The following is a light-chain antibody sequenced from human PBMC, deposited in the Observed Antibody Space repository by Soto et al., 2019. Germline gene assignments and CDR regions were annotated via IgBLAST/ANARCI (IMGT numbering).Light chain of an antibody. V-gene: IGKV3-20*01. CDR1: ESVRSTY. CDR3: QQYFNSPYMYT. CDR2: EAS. J-gene: IGKJ5*01. Sequence: EIVLTQSPGILSLSPGDRATLSCRSSESVRSTYLAWYQQKRGQAPRLLIYEASSRASGIPDRFSGSGSGKDFTLTISKVEPEDVAVYYCQQYFNSPYMYTFGQGTRLEIK.